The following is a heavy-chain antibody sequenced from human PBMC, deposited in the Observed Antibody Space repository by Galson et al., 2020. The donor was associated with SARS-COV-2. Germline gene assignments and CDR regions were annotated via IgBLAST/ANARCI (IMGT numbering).Heavy chain of an antibody. CDR2: IWYDGTDK. CDR1: GFRFSSYG. Sequence: GESLKISCTASGFRFSSYGMHWVRQAPGKGLEWVALIWYDGTDKYYADSVKGRFTISRDNSKNTLYLQMNSLRAEDTAIYYCTRDRRTHFYFDSWGQGTLVAVSS. J-gene: IGHJ4*02. CDR3: TRDRRTHFYFDS. V-gene: IGHV3-33*01.